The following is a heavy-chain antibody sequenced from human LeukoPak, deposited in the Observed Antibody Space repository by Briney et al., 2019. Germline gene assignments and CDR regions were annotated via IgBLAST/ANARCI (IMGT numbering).Heavy chain of an antibody. D-gene: IGHD2-21*02. CDR3: ARSEGDLRPFDY. Sequence: GGSLRLSCAASGFTFSSYAMSWVRQAPGKGLEWVSAISGSGDSTYYGDSVKGRFTISRDNSKNTLYLQMNSLRAEDTAVYYCARSEGDLRPFDYWGQGTLVTVSS. CDR1: GFTFSSYA. J-gene: IGHJ4*02. V-gene: IGHV3-23*01. CDR2: ISGSGDST.